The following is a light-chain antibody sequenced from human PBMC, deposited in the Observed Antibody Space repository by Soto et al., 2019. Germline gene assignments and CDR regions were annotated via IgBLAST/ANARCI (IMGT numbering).Light chain of an antibody. J-gene: IGLJ2*01. V-gene: IGLV1-40*01. CDR3: QSYDSSLEV. CDR1: SSNIGAGYD. Sequence: QSVLTQSPSVSGAPGQRVTISCTGSSSNIGAGYDVHWYQQLPGTAPKLLIYGNSNRPSGVPDRFSGSKSGTSASLAITGLQAEDEADYYCQSYDSSLEVFGGGTKLTVL. CDR2: GNS.